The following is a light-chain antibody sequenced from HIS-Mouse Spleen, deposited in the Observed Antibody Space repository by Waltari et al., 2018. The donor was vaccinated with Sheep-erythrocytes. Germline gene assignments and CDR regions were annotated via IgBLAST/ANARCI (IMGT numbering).Light chain of an antibody. Sequence: AIQLTQSPSSLSASVGDRVTITCRASQGISSALAWYQQKPGKAPKLLIYDSSSLESGVPSMFSGSGSVTDFTLTISSLQPEDFATYYCQQFNNYPRTFGQGTKVEIK. CDR1: QGISSA. CDR3: QQFNNYPRT. V-gene: IGKV1D-13*01. J-gene: IGKJ1*01. CDR2: DSS.